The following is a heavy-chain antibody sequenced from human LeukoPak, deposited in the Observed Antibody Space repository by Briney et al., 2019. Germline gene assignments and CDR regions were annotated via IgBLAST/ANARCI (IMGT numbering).Heavy chain of an antibody. CDR1: GYTFTSYD. CDR2: MNPNSGNT. Sequence: ASVKVSCKASGYTFTSYDINWVRQATGQGLEWMGWMNPNSGNTGYAQKFQGRVTITRNTSISTAYMELSSLRSDDTAVYYCARARRSSWYGDAFDIWGQGTMVTVSS. D-gene: IGHD6-13*01. V-gene: IGHV1-8*03. CDR3: ARARRSSWYGDAFDI. J-gene: IGHJ3*02.